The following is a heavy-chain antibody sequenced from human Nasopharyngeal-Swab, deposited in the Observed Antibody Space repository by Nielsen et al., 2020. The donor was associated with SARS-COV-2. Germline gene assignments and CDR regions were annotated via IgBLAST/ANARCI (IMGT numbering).Heavy chain of an antibody. V-gene: IGHV4-39*07. CDR2: IYYSGST. Sequence: GSLRLSCTVSGGSISSSSYYWGWIRQPPGKGLEWIGSIYYSGSTYYNPSLKSRVTISVDTSKNQFSLKLSSVTAADTAVYYCAREPAYGDYFDYWGQGTLVTVSS. CDR1: GGSISSSSYY. CDR3: AREPAYGDYFDY. D-gene: IGHD4-17*01. J-gene: IGHJ4*02.